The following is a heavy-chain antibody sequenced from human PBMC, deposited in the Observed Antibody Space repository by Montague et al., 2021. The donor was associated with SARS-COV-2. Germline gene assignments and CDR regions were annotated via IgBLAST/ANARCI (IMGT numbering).Heavy chain of an antibody. J-gene: IGHJ4*02. CDR2: ISHSGST. CDR1: GGSLSGYY. CDR3: AREGSGRSDLAY. D-gene: IGHD1-26*01. Sequence: SETLSLTCAVYGGSLSGYYWSWIRQPPGEGLEWIAEISHSGSTSYNPSLKSRVSMSVDKSWNQFSLRLTSVTAADTAFYYCAREGSGRSDLAYWGQGTLVTVSS. V-gene: IGHV4-34*01.